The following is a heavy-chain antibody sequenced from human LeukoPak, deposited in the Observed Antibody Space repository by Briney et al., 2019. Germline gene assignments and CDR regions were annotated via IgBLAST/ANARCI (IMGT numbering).Heavy chain of an antibody. V-gene: IGHV4-59*01. CDR2: IYYTGTT. CDR1: GGSISNYY. Sequence: KTSETLSLTCTVSGGSISNYYWNWIRQPPGKGLEWIVYIYYTGTTSYSPSLKTRVTMSVDTSKNQFSLKLTSVTAADTALYYCARGYCSGGSCYYFDYWGQGTLVTVSS. J-gene: IGHJ4*02. D-gene: IGHD2-15*01. CDR3: ARGYCSGGSCYYFDY.